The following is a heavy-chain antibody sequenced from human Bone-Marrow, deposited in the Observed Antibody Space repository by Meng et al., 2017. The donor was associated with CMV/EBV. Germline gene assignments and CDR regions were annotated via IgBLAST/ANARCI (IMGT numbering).Heavy chain of an antibody. CDR1: GYTFTSYD. CDR2: MNPNSGNT. J-gene: IGHJ6*02. Sequence: ASVKVSCKASGYTFTSYDINWVRQATGQGLEWMGWMNPNSGNTGYAQKFQGRVTITRNTSISTAYMEPSSLRSEDTVVYYCARELHGDGMHVWGQGTTVTVSS. CDR3: ARELHGDGMHV. D-gene: IGHD4-23*01. V-gene: IGHV1-8*03.